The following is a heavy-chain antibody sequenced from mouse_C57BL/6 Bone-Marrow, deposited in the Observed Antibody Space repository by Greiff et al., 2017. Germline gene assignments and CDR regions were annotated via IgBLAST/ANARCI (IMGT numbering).Heavy chain of an antibody. CDR2: ISDGGSYT. Sequence: EVQLVESGGGLVKPGGSLKLSCAASGFTFSSYAMSWVRQTPEKRLEWVATISDGGSYTYYPDNVKGRFTISRDNAKNNLYLQMSHLKSEDTAMYYCARGWDGEAWFAYWGQGTLVTVSA. CDR1: GFTFSSYA. J-gene: IGHJ3*01. V-gene: IGHV5-4*01. D-gene: IGHD4-1*01. CDR3: ARGWDGEAWFAY.